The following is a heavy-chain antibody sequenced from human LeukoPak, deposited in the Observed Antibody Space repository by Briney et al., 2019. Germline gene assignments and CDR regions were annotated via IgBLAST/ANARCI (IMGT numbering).Heavy chain of an antibody. D-gene: IGHD1-26*01. CDR2: IYYTGSI. V-gene: IGHV4-39*01. Sequence: SETLSLTCTVSGGSISSGGFWWGWIRQPPAKGLEWIASIYYTGSIYYNPSLRSRVTMSIDTSKNQVSLKLSSVTAADTAVYYCARHGMSGSYTYWGQGTLVTVSS. CDR3: ARHGMSGSYTY. CDR1: GGSISSGGFW. J-gene: IGHJ4*02.